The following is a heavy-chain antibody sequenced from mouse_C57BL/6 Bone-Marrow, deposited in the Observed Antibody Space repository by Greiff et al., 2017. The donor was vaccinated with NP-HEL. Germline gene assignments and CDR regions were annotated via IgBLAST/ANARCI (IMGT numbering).Heavy chain of an antibody. Sequence: QVQLQQPGTELVKPGASVKLSCKASGYTFTSYWMHWLKQRPGQGLEWIGNINPNNGGTNDTEKFKAKATMTVDKSSSTAYMQLSSLTSEDSAVDYCARDSDYAFGYWGQGTTLTVSS. CDR2: INPNNGGT. CDR3: ARDSDYAFGY. CDR1: GYTFTSYW. V-gene: IGHV1-53*01. J-gene: IGHJ2*01. D-gene: IGHD3-2*02.